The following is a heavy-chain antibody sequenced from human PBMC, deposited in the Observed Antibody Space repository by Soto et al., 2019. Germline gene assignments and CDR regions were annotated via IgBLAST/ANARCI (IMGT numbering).Heavy chain of an antibody. CDR1: GYTFTSYA. Sequence: QVQLVQSGAEVKKPGASVKVSCKASGYTFTSYAMHWVRQAPGQRLEWMGWINAGNGNTKYSQKFQGRVTITRDTSASTAYMELSSLGSEDTAVYYCARGGYSSGRFDYWGQGTLVTVSS. CDR2: INAGNGNT. CDR3: ARGGYSSGRFDY. V-gene: IGHV1-3*01. J-gene: IGHJ4*02. D-gene: IGHD6-19*01.